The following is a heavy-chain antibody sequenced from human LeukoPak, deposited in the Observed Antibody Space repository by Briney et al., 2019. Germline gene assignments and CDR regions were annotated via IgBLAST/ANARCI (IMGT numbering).Heavy chain of an antibody. V-gene: IGHV1-18*01. D-gene: IGHD3-3*01. Sequence: GASVKVSCKASGYTFTSYGISWVRQAPGQGLEWMGWISAYNGNTNYAQKLQGRVTMTTDTSTSTAYMELRSLRSDDTAVHYCAREGGTTYYDFWSGYYPIDYWGQGTLVTVSS. CDR1: GYTFTSYG. CDR2: ISAYNGNT. J-gene: IGHJ4*02. CDR3: AREGGTTYYDFWSGYYPIDY.